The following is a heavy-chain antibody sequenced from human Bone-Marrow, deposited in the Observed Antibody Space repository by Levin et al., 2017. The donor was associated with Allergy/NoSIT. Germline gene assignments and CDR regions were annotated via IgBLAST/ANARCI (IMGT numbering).Heavy chain of an antibody. D-gene: IGHD3-10*01. J-gene: IGHJ4*02. CDR2: LTPNSGGA. Sequence: RASVKVSCKASGYTLTDYHLHWVRQTPGQGLEWVGWLTPNSGGATYAQKFQGRVAMTRDTSINTAYMEVSRLTSDDTAVYYCARGGGSGSYKNFDSWGQGTLVTVSS. V-gene: IGHV1-2*02. CDR1: GYTLTDYH. CDR3: ARGGGSGSYKNFDS.